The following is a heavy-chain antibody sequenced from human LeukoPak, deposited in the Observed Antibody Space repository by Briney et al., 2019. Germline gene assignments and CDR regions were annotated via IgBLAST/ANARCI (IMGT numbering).Heavy chain of an antibody. V-gene: IGHV3-30-3*01. Sequence: GGSLRLSCAASGFTFSSYAMHWVRQAPGKGLEWVAVISYDGSNKYYADSMKGRFTISRDNSKNTLYLQMNSLRAEDTAVYYCAKDPDHYYYYMDVWGKGTTVTVSS. CDR1: GFTFSSYA. J-gene: IGHJ6*03. CDR3: AKDPDHYYYYMDV. CDR2: ISYDGSNK.